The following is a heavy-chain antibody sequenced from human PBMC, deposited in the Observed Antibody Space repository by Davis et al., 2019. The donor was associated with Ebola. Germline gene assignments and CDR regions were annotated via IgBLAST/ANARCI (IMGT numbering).Heavy chain of an antibody. CDR2: INPSGGST. J-gene: IGHJ4*02. CDR1: GYTFTSYY. CDR3: ARGQVLRELISEFDY. V-gene: IGHV1-46*01. Sequence: AASVKVSCMASGYTFTSYYMHWVRQAPGQGLEWMGIINPSGGSTSYAQKFQGRVTMTRDTSTSTVYMELSSLRSEDTAVYYCARGQVLRELISEFDYWGQGTLVTVSS. D-gene: IGHD1-26*01.